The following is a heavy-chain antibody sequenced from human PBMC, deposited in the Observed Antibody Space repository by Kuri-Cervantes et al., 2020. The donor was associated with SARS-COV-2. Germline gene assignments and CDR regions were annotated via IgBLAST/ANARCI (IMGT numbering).Heavy chain of an antibody. Sequence: ASVKVSCKASGYTFTGYYMHWVRQAPGQGLEWMGWINPNSGGTNYAQKFQGRVTMTRDTSISTAYMELSRLRSDDTAVYYCARDRGAITIFGVVGQTGTYYYYGMDVWGQGTTVTVSS. CDR2: INPNSGGT. D-gene: IGHD3-3*01. CDR1: GYTFTGYY. V-gene: IGHV1-2*02. J-gene: IGHJ6*02. CDR3: ARDRGAITIFGVVGQTGTYYYYGMDV.